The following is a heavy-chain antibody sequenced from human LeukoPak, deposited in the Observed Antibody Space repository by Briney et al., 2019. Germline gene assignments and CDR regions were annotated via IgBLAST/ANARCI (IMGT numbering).Heavy chain of an antibody. J-gene: IGHJ4*02. CDR2: ISNSGTTI. CDR3: ARAGWVVAAFFDY. D-gene: IGHD2-15*01. CDR1: GFTFTSYE. V-gene: IGHV3-48*03. Sequence: GGSLRLSCAASGFTFTSYEMDWVRQAPGKGLEWVSSISNSGTTILYADSVKGRFTISRDNAKNSLYLQMNGLRADDTAVYFCARAGWVVAAFFDYWGLGTLVTVSS.